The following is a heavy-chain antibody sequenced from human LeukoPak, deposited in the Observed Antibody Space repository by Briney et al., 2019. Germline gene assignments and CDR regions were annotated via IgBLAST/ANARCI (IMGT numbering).Heavy chain of an antibody. V-gene: IGHV1-18*01. CDR3: ARDLVDGLGAPEAY. D-gene: IGHD1-26*01. J-gene: IGHJ4*02. CDR1: GYTFTNYG. CDR2: INTYNGNT. Sequence: ASVKVSCKASGYTFTNYGITWMRQAPGQGLEWMGWINTYNGNTNYAQKLQGRVTITTDTSTSTAYMELRSLRSDDTAVFYCARDLVDGLGAPEAYWGQGALVTVSS.